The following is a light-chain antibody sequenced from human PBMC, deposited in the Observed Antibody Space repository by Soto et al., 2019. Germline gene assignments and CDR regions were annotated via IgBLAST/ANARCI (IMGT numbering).Light chain of an antibody. J-gene: IGKJ2*01. CDR2: DAS. CDR3: QQRSNWPRT. V-gene: IGKV3-11*01. CDR1: QSVSSS. Sequence: EIVLTQSPVTLSLSPGERATLSCRASQSVSSSLAWYQQRPGQPPRLLIYDASNRATGIPARFSGSGSGTDFTLTISSLEPEDFAVYYCQQRSNWPRTFGQGTKLETK.